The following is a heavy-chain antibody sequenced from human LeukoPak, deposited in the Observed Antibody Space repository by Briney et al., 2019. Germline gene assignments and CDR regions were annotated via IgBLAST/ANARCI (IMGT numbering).Heavy chain of an antibody. CDR1: GFTFSTYA. Sequence: GGSLRLSCAASGFTFSTYAMSWVRQAPGKGLQWVSLISGSGDGAHYADSVKGRFTISRDNSKNTVYLQMTNLRAEDTAVYYCVKGYIQLWWFDYWGQGTLVTVSS. V-gene: IGHV3-23*01. D-gene: IGHD2-21*01. CDR2: ISGSGDGA. CDR3: VKGYIQLWWFDY. J-gene: IGHJ4*02.